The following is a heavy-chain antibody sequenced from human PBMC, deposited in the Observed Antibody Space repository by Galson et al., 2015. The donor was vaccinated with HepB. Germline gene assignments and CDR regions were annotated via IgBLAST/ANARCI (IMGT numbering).Heavy chain of an antibody. CDR3: ASPSDYYDFWSGAHFDI. CDR2: INRSGSGST. Sequence: SETLSLTCGVYGGSLSDFYWSWIRQPPGKGLEWIGEINRSGSGSTNYNPSLKSRVTISVDTSKNQFSLKLTSVTAADTAVYYCASPSDYYDFWSGAHFDIWGQGTMVTVTS. D-gene: IGHD3-3*01. V-gene: IGHV4-34*01. J-gene: IGHJ3*02. CDR1: GGSLSDFY.